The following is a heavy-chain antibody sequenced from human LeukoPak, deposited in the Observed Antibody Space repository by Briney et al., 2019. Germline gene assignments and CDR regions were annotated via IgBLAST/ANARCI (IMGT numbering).Heavy chain of an antibody. Sequence: GRSLRLSCAASGFTFDDYAMHWVRQAPGKGLEWVSGISWNSGSIGYADSVKGRFTISRDNAKNSLYLQMNSLRAEDTAVYYCARENGRYDFWSYYYYYMDVWGKGTTVTVSS. V-gene: IGHV3-9*01. D-gene: IGHD3-3*01. J-gene: IGHJ6*03. CDR3: ARENGRYDFWSYYYYYMDV. CDR1: GFTFDDYA. CDR2: ISWNSGSI.